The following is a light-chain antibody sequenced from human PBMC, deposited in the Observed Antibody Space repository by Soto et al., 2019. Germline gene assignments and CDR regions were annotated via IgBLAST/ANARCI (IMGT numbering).Light chain of an antibody. V-gene: IGKV1-5*03. CDR2: QAS. J-gene: IGKJ1*01. CDR1: QSTSSY. Sequence: DIQMTQSPSTLSASVGDRVTITCRASQSTSSYLAWYQQKPGKAPKLLIYQASSLENGVPSRFSGSGSGTEFSLTISLLQADDFATYYWQQYSSHSTFGQGTKVDI. CDR3: QQYSSHST.